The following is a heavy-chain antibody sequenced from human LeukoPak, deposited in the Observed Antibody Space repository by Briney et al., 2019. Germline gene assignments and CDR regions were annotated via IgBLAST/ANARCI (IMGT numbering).Heavy chain of an antibody. J-gene: IGHJ4*02. D-gene: IGHD6-13*01. CDR1: GFTFSSYW. CDR3: ARGGIAAAPNNYFDY. V-gene: IGHV3-7*04. Sequence: PGGSLRLSCAASGFTFSSYWMSWVRQAPGKGLEWVANIKQDGSEKYYVDSVKGRFTISRDNAKNSLYLQMNSLRAEDTAVYYCARGGIAAAPNNYFDYWGQGTLVTVSS. CDR2: IKQDGSEK.